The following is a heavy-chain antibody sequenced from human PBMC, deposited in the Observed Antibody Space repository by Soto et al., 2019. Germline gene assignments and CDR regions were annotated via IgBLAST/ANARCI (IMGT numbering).Heavy chain of an antibody. J-gene: IGHJ5*02. V-gene: IGHV3-23*01. CDR3: AKDSASGWPQYNWFDP. Sequence: GGSLRLSCAASGFTFSSYAMSWVRQAPGKGLEWVSAISGSGGSTYYADSVKGRFTISRDNSKNTLYLQMNSLRAEDTAVYYCAKDSASGWPQYNWFDPWGQGTRVTVSA. CDR2: ISGSGGST. CDR1: GFTFSSYA. D-gene: IGHD6-19*01.